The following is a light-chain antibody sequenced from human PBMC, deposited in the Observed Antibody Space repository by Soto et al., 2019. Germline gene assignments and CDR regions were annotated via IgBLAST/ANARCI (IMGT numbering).Light chain of an antibody. Sequence: QSVLTQPPSASGTPGQRVTISWSGSSSNIGSNTVNWYHQLPGTAPKLLIYSNNQRPSGVPDRFSGSKSGTSASLAISGLQSEDEADYYCEAWDDSMNRVVFGGGTKLTVL. V-gene: IGLV1-44*01. CDR2: SNN. J-gene: IGLJ2*01. CDR3: EAWDDSMNRVV. CDR1: SSNIGSNT.